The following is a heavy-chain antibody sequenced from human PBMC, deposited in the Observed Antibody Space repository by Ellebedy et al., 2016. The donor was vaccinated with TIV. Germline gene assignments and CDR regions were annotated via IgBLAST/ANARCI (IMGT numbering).Heavy chain of an antibody. CDR3: ARANTAMVRRNHMDV. CDR1: GFTFSNYG. J-gene: IGHJ6*02. V-gene: IGHV3-33*08. CDR2: IWYDGSNK. Sequence: GESLKISCAASGFTFSNYGMHWVRQAPGKGLDWVAVIWYDGSNKYYADSVKGRFTISRDNSKNTLYLQMNSLRAEDTAVFYCARANTAMVRRNHMDVWGQGTTVTVSS. D-gene: IGHD5-18*01.